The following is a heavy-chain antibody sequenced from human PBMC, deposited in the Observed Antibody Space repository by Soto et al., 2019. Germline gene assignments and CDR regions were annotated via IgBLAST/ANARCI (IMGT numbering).Heavy chain of an antibody. CDR2: ISSSSAYI. J-gene: IGHJ4*02. Sequence: EVQLVESGGGLVKPGGSLRLSCAASGFTFRSYSMSWVRQAPGKGLEWVSSISSSSAYIYYADSLKGRFTISRDNAKNSLYLQVNSLRAEDTAVYYCARGAVAGAGIPTYHFDQWGQGTLVTVSS. CDR1: GFTFRSYS. CDR3: ARGAVAGAGIPTYHFDQ. D-gene: IGHD6-13*01. V-gene: IGHV3-21*01.